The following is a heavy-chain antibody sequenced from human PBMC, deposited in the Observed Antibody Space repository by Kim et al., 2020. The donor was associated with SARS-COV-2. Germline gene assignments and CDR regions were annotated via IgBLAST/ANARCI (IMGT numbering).Heavy chain of an antibody. D-gene: IGHD3-22*01. J-gene: IGHJ4*02. CDR3: AKTNTYYYDSSGYPLDY. V-gene: IGHV3-23*01. Sequence: KGRFTISRNNSKTTLYLQMNSLRAEDTAVYYCAKTNTYYYDSSGYPLDYWGQGTLVTVSS.